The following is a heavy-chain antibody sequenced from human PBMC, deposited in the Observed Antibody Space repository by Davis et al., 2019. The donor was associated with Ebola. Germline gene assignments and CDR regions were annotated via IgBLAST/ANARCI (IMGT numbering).Heavy chain of an antibody. Sequence: SETLSLTCTVSGGSISSYYWTWIRQPPGKGLEWIGYVLYTGSTNYNPSLKSRLTMSVDTSKDTFSLKLTSVTAADTAVYYCASGQLWLQGLDYWGQGTLVTVSS. CDR3: ASGQLWLQGLDY. V-gene: IGHV4-59*12. CDR2: VLYTGST. CDR1: GGSISSYY. D-gene: IGHD5-18*01. J-gene: IGHJ4*02.